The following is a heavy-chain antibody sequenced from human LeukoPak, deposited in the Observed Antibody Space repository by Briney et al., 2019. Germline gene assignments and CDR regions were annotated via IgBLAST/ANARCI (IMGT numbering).Heavy chain of an antibody. Sequence: ASVKVSCKASGYTFTSYGISWVRQAPGQGLEWMGWISAYNGNTNYARKLQGRVTMTTDTSTSTAYMELRSLRSDDTAVYYCARVAVVYGGPPFGFDPWGQGTLVTVSS. CDR1: GYTFTSYG. J-gene: IGHJ5*02. D-gene: IGHD4-23*01. V-gene: IGHV1-18*01. CDR2: ISAYNGNT. CDR3: ARVAVVYGGPPFGFDP.